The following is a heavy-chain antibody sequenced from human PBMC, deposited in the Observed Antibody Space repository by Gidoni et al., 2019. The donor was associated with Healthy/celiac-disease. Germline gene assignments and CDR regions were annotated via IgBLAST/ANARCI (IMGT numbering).Heavy chain of an antibody. CDR2: ISSSSSTI. Sequence: EVQLVESGGGLVQPGGSLRLSCAASGFPFSSYSMNWVRQAPGKGLEWVSYISSSSSTIYYADYVKGRFTISRDNAKNSLYLQMNSLRAEDTAVYYCARVMTTVTTDPFDYWGQGTLVTVSS. CDR1: GFPFSSYS. CDR3: ARVMTTVTTDPFDY. D-gene: IGHD4-17*01. V-gene: IGHV3-48*01. J-gene: IGHJ4*02.